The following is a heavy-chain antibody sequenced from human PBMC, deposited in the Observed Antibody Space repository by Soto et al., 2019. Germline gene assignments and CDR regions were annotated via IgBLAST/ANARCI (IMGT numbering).Heavy chain of an antibody. J-gene: IGHJ5*02. D-gene: IGHD4-17*01. V-gene: IGHV4-4*08. CDR1: GGSINTHY. CDR2: IFNSGSA. Sequence: SETLSLTCTVSGGSINTHYWNWIRHPQGRGQERIGHIFNSGSANYNPSLTSRIPITLATYKNQYSLNLISVTAADTAVYSCARREAMSGAGDGSRLDPWGLGALVTVSS. CDR3: ARREAMSGAGDGSRLDP.